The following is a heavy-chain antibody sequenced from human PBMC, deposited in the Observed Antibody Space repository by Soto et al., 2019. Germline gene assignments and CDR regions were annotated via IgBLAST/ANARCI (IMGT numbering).Heavy chain of an antibody. J-gene: IGHJ6*02. CDR1: GFTFGSYG. CDR2: LWHDGTNR. CDR3: VRGFNDFWSGHPGDGLDV. Sequence: SLRLSCAASGFTFGSYGMHWVRQAPGQWLEWVAILWHDGTNRCYEDSVKGRFAISRDNSKNTMYLQMNSLRAEDTAVYYCVRGFNDFWSGHPGDGLDVWGPGTTVTVSS. V-gene: IGHV3-33*01. D-gene: IGHD3-3*01.